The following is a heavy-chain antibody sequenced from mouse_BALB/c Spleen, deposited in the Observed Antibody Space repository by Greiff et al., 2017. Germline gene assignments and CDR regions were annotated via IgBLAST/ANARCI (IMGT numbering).Heavy chain of an antibody. J-gene: IGHJ2*01. CDR3: ARRMVTSFDY. Sequence: VQLQQSGPELVKPGASVRISCKASGYTFTSYYIHWVKQRPGQGLEWIGWIYPGNVNTKYNEKFKGKATLTADKSSSTAYMQLSSLTSEDSAVYFCARRMVTSFDYWGQGTTLTVSS. D-gene: IGHD2-2*01. CDR1: GYTFTSYY. V-gene: IGHV1S56*01. CDR2: IYPGNVNT.